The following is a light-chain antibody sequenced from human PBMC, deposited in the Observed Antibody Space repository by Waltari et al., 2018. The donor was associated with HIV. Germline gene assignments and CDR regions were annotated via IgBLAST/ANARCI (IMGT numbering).Light chain of an antibody. V-gene: IGKV3D-15*01. CDR3: QQYNNRPWT. CDR1: QSVSSN. Sequence: EIVMTQSPATLSVSPGERAHLSCRASQSVSSNLAWYQQKPGQAPRLLMYGASTRATGIPARFSGSGSGTEFTLTISSLQSEDFAVYYCQQYNNRPWTFGQGTTVEIK. J-gene: IGKJ1*01. CDR2: GAS.